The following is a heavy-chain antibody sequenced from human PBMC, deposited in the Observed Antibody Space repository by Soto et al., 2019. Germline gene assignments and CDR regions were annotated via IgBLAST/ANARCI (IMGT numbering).Heavy chain of an antibody. D-gene: IGHD6-6*01. V-gene: IGHV3-7*01. Sequence: GGSLRLSCAASGFTFSSYWMSWGRQAPGKGLEWVANIKQDGSEKYYVDSVKGRFTISRDNAKNSLYLQMNSLRAEDTAVYYCARDWLSIAARPRVFDYWGQGTLVTVSS. CDR2: IKQDGSEK. CDR1: GFTFSSYW. J-gene: IGHJ4*02. CDR3: ARDWLSIAARPRVFDY.